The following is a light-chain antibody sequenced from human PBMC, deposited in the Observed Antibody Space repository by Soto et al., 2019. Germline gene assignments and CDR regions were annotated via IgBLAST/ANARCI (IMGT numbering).Light chain of an antibody. CDR1: QTISSW. Sequence: DIQMTQSPSTLSGSVGDRVTLTCRASQTISSWLAWYQQKPGKAPKILIYKASTLKSGVPSRFSGSGSGTEFTLTISSLQPDDFATYYCQHYNSYSEAFGQGTKMDIK. V-gene: IGKV1-5*03. J-gene: IGKJ1*01. CDR3: QHYNSYSEA. CDR2: KAS.